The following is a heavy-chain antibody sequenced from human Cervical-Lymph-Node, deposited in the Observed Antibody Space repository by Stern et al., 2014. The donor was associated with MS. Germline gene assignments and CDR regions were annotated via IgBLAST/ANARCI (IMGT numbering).Heavy chain of an antibody. CDR3: AREVAGHRLGMMDV. CDR1: GYTFTSYY. Sequence: VQLVQSGAEVKKPGASVKVSCKASGYTFTSYYMHWVRQAPGQGLEWMGIINPRGGTTSHAQKFQGRVTMTRDTSTSTVYMELSSLRSEDTAVYYCAREVAGHRLGMMDVWGQGTTVTVSS. D-gene: IGHD6-19*01. CDR2: INPRGGTT. J-gene: IGHJ6*02. V-gene: IGHV1-46*01.